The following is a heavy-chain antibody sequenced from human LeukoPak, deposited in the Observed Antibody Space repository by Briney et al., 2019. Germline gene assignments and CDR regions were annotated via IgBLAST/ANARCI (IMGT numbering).Heavy chain of an antibody. CDR3: AKDDRPGNWFDP. J-gene: IGHJ5*02. CDR2: IHGDGGST. Sequence: PGGSLRLSCAASGFTFDDYAMHWVRHAPGKDLEWVSLIHGDGGSTYYADSVKGRFTISRDNSKNSLYLQMNSLRTEDTALYYCAKDDRPGNWFDPWGQGTLVTVSS. V-gene: IGHV3-43*02. CDR1: GFTFDDYA.